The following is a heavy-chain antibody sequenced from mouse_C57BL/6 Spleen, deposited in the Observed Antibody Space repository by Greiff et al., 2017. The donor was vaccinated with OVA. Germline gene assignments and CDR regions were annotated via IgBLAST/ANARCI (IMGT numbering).Heavy chain of an antibody. Sequence: VQLKESGPELVKPGASVKMSCKASGYTFTDYNMHWVKQSHGKSLEWIGYINPNNGGTSYNQKFKGKATLTVNKSSSTAYMELRSLTSEDSAVYYCAREDYYGSSYEGFAYWGQGTLVTVSA. CDR2: INPNNGGT. V-gene: IGHV1-22*01. J-gene: IGHJ3*01. D-gene: IGHD1-1*01. CDR1: GYTFTDYN. CDR3: AREDYYGSSYEGFAY.